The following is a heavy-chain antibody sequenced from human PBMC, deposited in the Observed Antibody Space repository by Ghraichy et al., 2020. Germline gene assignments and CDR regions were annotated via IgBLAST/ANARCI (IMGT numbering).Heavy chain of an antibody. D-gene: IGHD1-26*01. CDR3: ARQSGSSFIDY. CDR1: GYSFTTYW. CDR2: IYPGDSAT. Sequence: GESLNISCKGSGYSFTTYWIVWVRQMPGKGLECTGIIYPGDSATRDSPSFQGQVTISADKSINTASLKWSSLKASDTAMYYCARQSGSSFIDYWGQGTLVTVSS. V-gene: IGHV5-51*01. J-gene: IGHJ4*02.